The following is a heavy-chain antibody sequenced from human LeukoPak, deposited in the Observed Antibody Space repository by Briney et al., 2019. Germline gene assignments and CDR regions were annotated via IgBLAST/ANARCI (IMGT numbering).Heavy chain of an antibody. Sequence: ASVKVSCKASGYTFSSYVISWVRPAPGQGLGWVGSISVDNGDINYAEKLQGRVTVTTDTSTSTAYMELRSLTFDDTAVYYFARDNDSRDPPHFDYWGQGTLVTVSS. CDR3: ARDNDSRDPPHFDY. CDR2: ISVDNGDI. D-gene: IGHD3-16*01. CDR1: GYTFSSYV. J-gene: IGHJ4*02. V-gene: IGHV1-18*01.